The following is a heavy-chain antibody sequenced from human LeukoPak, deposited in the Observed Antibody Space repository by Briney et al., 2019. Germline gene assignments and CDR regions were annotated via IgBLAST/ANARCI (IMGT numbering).Heavy chain of an antibody. CDR3: ARDLGYSSSSGWFDP. CDR2: IYYSGST. D-gene: IGHD6-13*01. Sequence: PSETLSLTCTVSGGSISSSSYYWGWIRQPPGKGLEWIGSIYYSGSTYYNPSLKSRVTISVDTSKNQFSLKLSSVTAADTAVYYCARDLGYSSSSGWFDPWGQGTLVTVSS. CDR1: GGSISSSSYY. J-gene: IGHJ5*02. V-gene: IGHV4-39*07.